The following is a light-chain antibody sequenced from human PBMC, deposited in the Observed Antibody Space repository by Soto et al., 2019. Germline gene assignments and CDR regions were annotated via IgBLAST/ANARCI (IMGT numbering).Light chain of an antibody. CDR1: QTISSW. J-gene: IGKJ4*02. V-gene: IGKV1-5*03. Sequence: DIQMTQSPSTLSGAVGARVAVPCRASQTISSWLAWYQQKPGKAPKLLIYKASTLKSGVPSRFSGSVSGTEFTLTIRRLQPDDCATYYGQHYNSYPEAFCPVTKGEIK. CDR2: KAS. CDR3: QHYNSYPEA.